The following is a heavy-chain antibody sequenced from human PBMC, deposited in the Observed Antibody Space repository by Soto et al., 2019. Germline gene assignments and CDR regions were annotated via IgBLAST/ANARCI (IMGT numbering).Heavy chain of an antibody. J-gene: IGHJ4*02. CDR1: GRSMSGYY. CDR3: AREDYYDTGYYVV. V-gene: IGHV4-4*07. Sequence: LSLTCTVSGRSMSGYYWSWIRQPAGERLEWIGRIYTSGTTDFNPSLKGRVTMSVDASKNQFSLKLTSVTAADTALYYCAREDYYDTGYYVVWGQGTQVTVSS. CDR2: IYTSGTT. D-gene: IGHD3-9*01.